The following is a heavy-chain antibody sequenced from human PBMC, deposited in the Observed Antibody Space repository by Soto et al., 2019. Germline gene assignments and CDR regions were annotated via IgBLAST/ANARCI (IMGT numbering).Heavy chain of an antibody. CDR2: ISYDGSKK. J-gene: IGHJ4*02. Sequence: GGSLRLSCADPGFSLSNNGMHWVRQAPGKGLEWVAIISYDGSKKYYADSVKGRFTISRDNSKNTLYLQMNSLRVEDTAIYYCAKDRVESGLGEIDYWGQGTLVTVSS. V-gene: IGHV3-30*18. D-gene: IGHD3-16*01. CDR1: GFSLSNNG. CDR3: AKDRVESGLGEIDY.